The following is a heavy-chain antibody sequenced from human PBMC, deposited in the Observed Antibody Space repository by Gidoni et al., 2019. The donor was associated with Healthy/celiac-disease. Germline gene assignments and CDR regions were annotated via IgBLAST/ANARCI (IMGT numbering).Heavy chain of an antibody. CDR3: ARRRWVVVAANAGMDV. J-gene: IGHJ6*02. Sequence: QVQLQQWGAGLLKPSETLSLTCAVYGGSFSGYYWSWIRQPPGKGLEWIGEINHSGSTNYNPSLKSRVTISLDTSKNQFSLKLSSVTAADTAVYYCARRRWVVVAANAGMDVWGQGTTVTVSS. D-gene: IGHD2-15*01. CDR2: INHSGST. V-gene: IGHV4-34*01. CDR1: GGSFSGYY.